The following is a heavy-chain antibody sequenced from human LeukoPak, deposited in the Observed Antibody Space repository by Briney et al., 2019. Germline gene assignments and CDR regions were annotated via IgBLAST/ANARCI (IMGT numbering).Heavy chain of an antibody. CDR1: GFTFSSYW. CDR2: IKQDGSEK. J-gene: IGHJ4*02. V-gene: IGHV3-7*01. D-gene: IGHD2-21*02. CDR3: ARDQRHIVVVTAFDY. Sequence: HPGGSLRLSCAASGFTFSSYWMSWVRQAPGKGLEWVANIKQDGSEKYYVDSVKGRFTISRDNAKNSLYLQMNSLRAEDTAVYYCARDQRHIVVVTAFDYWGQGTLVTVSS.